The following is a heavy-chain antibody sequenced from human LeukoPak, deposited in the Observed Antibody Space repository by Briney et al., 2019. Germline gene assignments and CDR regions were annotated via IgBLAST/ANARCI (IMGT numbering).Heavy chain of an antibody. D-gene: IGHD6-13*01. Sequence: AGRSLRLSCAASGFTFSSYGMHWVRQAPGKGLEWVAVIWYDGSNKYYADSVKGRFTISRDNSKNTLYLQMNSLRAEDTAVYYCACAAGTDAFDIWGQGTMVTVSP. J-gene: IGHJ3*02. CDR2: IWYDGSNK. CDR1: GFTFSSYG. V-gene: IGHV3-33*01. CDR3: ACAAGTDAFDI.